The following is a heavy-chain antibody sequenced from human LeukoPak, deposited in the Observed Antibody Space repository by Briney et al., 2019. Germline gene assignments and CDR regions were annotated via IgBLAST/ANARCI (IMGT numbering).Heavy chain of an antibody. CDR2: VYTTGST. J-gene: IGHJ3*02. CDR3: ARGWGYYDSSGYFDAFDI. D-gene: IGHD3-22*01. CDR1: GGSISSGSYY. V-gene: IGHV4-61*02. Sequence: PSETLSLTCTVSGGSISSGSYYWSWIRQPAGKGLEWIGRVYTTGSTNYNPSLKSRVTISLDTSKNQFSLKLSSVTAADTAVYYCARGWGYYDSSGYFDAFDIWGQGTMVTVSS.